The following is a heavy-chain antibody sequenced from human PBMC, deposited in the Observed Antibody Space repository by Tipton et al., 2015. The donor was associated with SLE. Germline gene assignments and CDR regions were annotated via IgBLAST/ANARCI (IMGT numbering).Heavy chain of an antibody. D-gene: IGHD5-12*01. CDR2: ICYSGST. J-gene: IGHJ5*02. V-gene: IGHV4-59*01. CDR3: ARGVGYEDL. CDR1: GGSISSYY. Sequence: LRLSCTASGGSISSYYWSWIRQPPGKGLEWIGYICYSGSTNYNPSLKSRVTISVDTSKNQFSLKLDSVTAADTAVYYCARGVGYEDLWGQGTLVTVSA.